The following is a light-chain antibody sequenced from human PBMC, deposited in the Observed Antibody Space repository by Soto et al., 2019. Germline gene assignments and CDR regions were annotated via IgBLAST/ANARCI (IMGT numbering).Light chain of an antibody. CDR2: GAS. CDR3: QPYGRSTVT. J-gene: IGKJ3*01. Sequence: EIVLTQSPGTLSLSPGERATLSCRASQSVSNNYLVWYQHKPGQAPRLLISGASKRATGIPARFSVSGSGTDFTLTIRRLVTEDCATYSGQPYGRSTVTFGTGPKVDIK. CDR1: QSVSNNY. V-gene: IGKV3-20*01.